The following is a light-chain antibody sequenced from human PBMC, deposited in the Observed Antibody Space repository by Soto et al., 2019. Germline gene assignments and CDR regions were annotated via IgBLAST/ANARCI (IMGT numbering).Light chain of an antibody. V-gene: IGKV3-20*01. Sequence: IVFTQSPCTLSLSPGERATLSCRASQSVSSSYLAWYQQKPGQAPRLLIYGASSRATGIPDRFSGSGSGTDFTLTISRLEPEDFAVYYCQQYGSSGTFGQGTKVDI. CDR2: GAS. J-gene: IGKJ1*01. CDR1: QSVSSSY. CDR3: QQYGSSGT.